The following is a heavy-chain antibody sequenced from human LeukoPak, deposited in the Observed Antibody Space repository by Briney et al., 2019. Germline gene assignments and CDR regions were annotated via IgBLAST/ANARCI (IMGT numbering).Heavy chain of an antibody. CDR3: ARDVGITIFGVVIENYFDY. CDR1: GFTFDDYA. D-gene: IGHD3-3*01. J-gene: IGHJ4*02. V-gene: IGHV3-9*01. Sequence: PGGSLRLSCAASGFTFDDYAMHWVRQAPGKGLEWVSGISWNGANMPYADSVKGRFSTYADSVKGRFTISRDNAKNSLYLQMNSLRAEDTAVYYCARDVGITIFGVVIENYFDYWGQGTLVTVSS. CDR2: ISWNGANMPYADSV.